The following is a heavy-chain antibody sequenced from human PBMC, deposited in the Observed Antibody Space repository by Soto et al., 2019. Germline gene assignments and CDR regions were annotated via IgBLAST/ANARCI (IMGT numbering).Heavy chain of an antibody. CDR2: ISYDGSNK. CDR1: GFTFSSYA. J-gene: IGHJ4*02. D-gene: IGHD5-12*01. CDR3: ARDRMATTDY. V-gene: IGHV3-30-3*01. Sequence: ESGGGVVQPGRSLRLSCAASGFTFSSYAMHWVRQAPGKGLGWVAVISYDGSNKYYADSVKGRFTISRDNSKNTLYLQMNSLRAEDTAVYYCARDRMATTDYWGQGTLVTVSS.